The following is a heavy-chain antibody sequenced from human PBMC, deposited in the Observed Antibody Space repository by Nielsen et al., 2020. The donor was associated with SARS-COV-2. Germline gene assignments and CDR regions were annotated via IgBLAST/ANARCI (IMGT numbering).Heavy chain of an antibody. CDR3: ANGVGTGKFDY. CDR1: GFTFSSYA. D-gene: IGHD7-27*01. Sequence: GESLKISCAASGFTFSSYAMSWVRQAPGKGLEWVSAISGSGGSTYYADSVKGRFTISRDNSKNTLYLQMNSLRAEDTAVYYCANGVGTGKFDYWGQGTLVTVSS. CDR2: ISGSGGST. J-gene: IGHJ4*02. V-gene: IGHV3-23*01.